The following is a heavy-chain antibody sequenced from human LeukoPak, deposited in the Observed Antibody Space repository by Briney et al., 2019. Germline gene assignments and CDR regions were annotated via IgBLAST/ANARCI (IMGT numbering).Heavy chain of an antibody. CDR2: IYPRDGST. J-gene: IGHJ4*02. Sequence: ASVKVSCEASGYTFTSNYIHWVRQAPGQGLEWMGMIYPRDGSTSYAQKFQGRVTVTRDTSTSTVHMELSGLRSEDTAVYYCARDQEGFDYWGQGTQVTVSS. CDR3: ARDQEGFDY. V-gene: IGHV1-46*01. CDR1: GYTFTSNY.